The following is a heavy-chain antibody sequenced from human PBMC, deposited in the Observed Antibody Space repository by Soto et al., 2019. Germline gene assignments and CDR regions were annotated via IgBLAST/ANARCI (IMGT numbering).Heavy chain of an antibody. CDR3: ANWGLYYDDDFDI. CDR1: GFTFSSYG. V-gene: IGHV3-33*06. Sequence: PGGSLRLSCAASGFTFSSYGMHWVRQAPGKGLEWVAVIWYDGSNKYYADSVKGRFTISRDNSKNTLYLQMNSLRAEDTAVYYCANWGLYYDDDFDIWGQGTMVTVSS. CDR2: IWYDGSNK. D-gene: IGHD3-22*01. J-gene: IGHJ3*02.